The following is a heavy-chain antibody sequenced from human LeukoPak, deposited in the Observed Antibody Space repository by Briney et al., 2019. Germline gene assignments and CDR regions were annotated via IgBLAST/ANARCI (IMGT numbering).Heavy chain of an antibody. D-gene: IGHD2-2*02. CDR2: INPNSGGT. CDR1: GYTFTGYY. CDR3: ASLNYRYCSSTSCYRGY. V-gene: IGHV1-2*02. Sequence: ASVTVSCTASGYTFTGYYMHWVRQAPGQGLEWMGWINPNSGGTNYAQKFQGRVTMTRDASISTAYMELSRLRSDDTAVYYCASLNYRYCSSTSCYRGYWGQGTLVTVSS. J-gene: IGHJ4*02.